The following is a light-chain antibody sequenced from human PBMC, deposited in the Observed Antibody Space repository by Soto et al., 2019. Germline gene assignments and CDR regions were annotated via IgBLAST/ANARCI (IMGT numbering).Light chain of an antibody. Sequence: EIVLTQSPATLSLSPGERATLSCRASQSVSSYLAWYQQKPGQAPRLLIYDASNRATGIPARFSGSGSGTDFTLTISSLEPEDFAVYYCQQRSNWPPRTLGQGTKVEIK. V-gene: IGKV3-11*01. CDR2: DAS. CDR1: QSVSSY. CDR3: QQRSNWPPRT. J-gene: IGKJ1*01.